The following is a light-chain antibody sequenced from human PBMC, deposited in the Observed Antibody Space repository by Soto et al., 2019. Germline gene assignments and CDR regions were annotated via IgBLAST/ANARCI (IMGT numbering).Light chain of an antibody. CDR1: QGISSY. V-gene: IGKV1-9*01. CDR2: AAS. Sequence: SPDWQCAAEGKRVAITGRASQGISSYLAWYQQKPGKAPKLLIYAASTLQSGVPSRFSGSGSGTEFTLTISSLQPEDFATYDGQQLNSQLTFGGGTKVDIK. CDR3: QQLNSQLT. J-gene: IGKJ4*01.